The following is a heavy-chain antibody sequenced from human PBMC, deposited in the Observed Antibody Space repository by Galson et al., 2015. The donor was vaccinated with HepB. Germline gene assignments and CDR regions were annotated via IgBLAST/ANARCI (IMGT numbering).Heavy chain of an antibody. CDR2: ISWNSGSI. V-gene: IGHV3-9*01. D-gene: IGHD2-2*01. CDR3: AKAGVVPAARSYWYFDL. CDR1: GFTFDDYA. J-gene: IGHJ2*01. Sequence: SLRLSCAASGFTFDDYAMHWVRQAPGKGLEWVSGISWNSGSIGYADSVKGRFTISRDNAKNSLYLQMNSLRAEDTALYYCAKAGVVPAARSYWYFDLWGRGTLVTVSS.